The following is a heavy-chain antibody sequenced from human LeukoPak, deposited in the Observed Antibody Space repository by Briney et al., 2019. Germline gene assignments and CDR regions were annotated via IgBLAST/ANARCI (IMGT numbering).Heavy chain of an antibody. J-gene: IGHJ3*01. CDR2: INSDGSIT. CDR1: GFTFSTYW. D-gene: IGHD6-13*01. V-gene: IGHV3-74*01. CDR3: AGGISATGGG. Sequence: GGSLRLSCVVSGFTFSTYWMHWVRQVPGKGLVWVSRINSDGSITTYADSVKGRFTISRDNAKNTLYLQMNSLRAEDTAVYYCAGGISATGGGWGQGTMVTVSS.